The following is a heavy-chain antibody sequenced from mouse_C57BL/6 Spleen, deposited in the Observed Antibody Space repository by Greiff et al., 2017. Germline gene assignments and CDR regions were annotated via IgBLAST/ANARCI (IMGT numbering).Heavy chain of an antibody. V-gene: IGHV5-9-1*02. D-gene: IGHD1-1*01. CDR1: GFTFSSYA. Sequence: EVMLVESGEGLVKPGGSLKLSCAASGFTFSSYAMSWVRQTPEKRLEWVAYISSGGDYIYYADTVKGRFTISRDNARNTLYLQMSSLKSEDTAMYYCTRDPLYGSSRYFDVWGTGTTVTVSS. CDR2: ISSGGDYI. CDR3: TRDPLYGSSRYFDV. J-gene: IGHJ1*03.